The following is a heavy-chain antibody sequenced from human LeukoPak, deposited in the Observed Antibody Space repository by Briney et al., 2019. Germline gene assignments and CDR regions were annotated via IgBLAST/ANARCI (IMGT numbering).Heavy chain of an antibody. J-gene: IGHJ4*02. CDR1: GGSVSSGSHY. CDR2: VYYSGST. V-gene: IGHV4-61*03. CDR3: ARDSNVPY. D-gene: IGHD2-2*01. Sequence: SETLSLTCPVSGGSVSSGSHYWSWIRQPPGKGLEWIGHVYYSGSTSYNPSLKGRVTISVDTSKNHFSLELHSVTAADTAVYYCARDSNVPYWGRGTLVTVSS.